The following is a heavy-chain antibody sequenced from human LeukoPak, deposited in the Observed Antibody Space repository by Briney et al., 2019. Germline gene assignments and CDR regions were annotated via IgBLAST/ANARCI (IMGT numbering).Heavy chain of an antibody. V-gene: IGHV3-23*01. D-gene: IGHD3-3*01. J-gene: IGHJ4*02. CDR3: AKPPPLRFLEWLFDY. CDR2: ITGGVGTT. Sequence: GGSLRLSCAASGLTFSSYAMSRVRRAPRKGLEWGLAITGGVGTTNYAHPVKGQFTISRDNSKNTLYLQMNSLRAEDTAVYYCAKPPPLRFLEWLFDYWGQGTLVTVSS. CDR1: GLTFSSYA.